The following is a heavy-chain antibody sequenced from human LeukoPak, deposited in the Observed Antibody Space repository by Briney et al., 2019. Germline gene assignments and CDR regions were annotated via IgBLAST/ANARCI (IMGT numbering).Heavy chain of an antibody. CDR1: GGSISSSSYY. CDR2: IYYSGST. CDR3: ARRMGNSGPFDY. V-gene: IGHV4-39*01. Sequence: KPSETLSLTCTVSGGSISSSSYYWVWIRQPPGKGLEWIGTIYYSGSTSYNPSLTSRVTISVDTSKNQFSLRLSSVTAADTAVYYCARRMGNSGPFDYWGQGTLVTVSS. J-gene: IGHJ4*02. D-gene: IGHD1-26*01.